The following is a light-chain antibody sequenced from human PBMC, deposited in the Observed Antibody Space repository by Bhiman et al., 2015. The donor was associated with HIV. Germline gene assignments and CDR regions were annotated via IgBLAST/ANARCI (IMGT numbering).Light chain of an antibody. CDR3: QSYDNILSGGL. V-gene: IGLV1-40*01. CDR2: GNN. CDR1: SSNIGAGYD. J-gene: IGLJ2*01. Sequence: QSVLTQPPSVSGAPGQRVTISCTGSSSNIGAGYDVHWYQQLPGTAPKLLIYGNNNRPSGVPDRFSGSKSGNSAFLAITGLQAEDEADYYCQSYDNILSGGLFGGATKLTVL.